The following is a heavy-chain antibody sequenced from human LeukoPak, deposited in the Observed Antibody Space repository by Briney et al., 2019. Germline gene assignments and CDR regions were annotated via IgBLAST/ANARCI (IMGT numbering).Heavy chain of an antibody. Sequence: PGGSLRLSCAASGFTFSSYGMHWVRQAPGKGLEWVAVIWYDGSNKYYADSVKGRFTISRDNSKNTLYLQMNSLRAEDTAVYYCAREGDSGSYHIFDYWGQGTLVTVPS. CDR1: GFTFSSYG. CDR3: AREGDSGSYHIFDY. D-gene: IGHD1-26*01. V-gene: IGHV3-33*01. J-gene: IGHJ4*02. CDR2: IWYDGSNK.